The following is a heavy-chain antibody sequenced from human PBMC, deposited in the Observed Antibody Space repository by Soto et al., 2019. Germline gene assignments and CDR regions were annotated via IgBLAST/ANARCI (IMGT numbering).Heavy chain of an antibody. V-gene: IGHV1-69*13. J-gene: IGHJ4*02. CDR1: GGTFSSYA. Sequence: GASVKVSCKASGGTFSSYAISWVRQAPGQGLEWMGGIIPIFGTANYAQKFQGRVTITADESTSTAYMELSSLRSEDTAVYYCARDTDYGSGSYSFSWGQGTLVTVSS. CDR2: IIPIFGTA. D-gene: IGHD3-10*01. CDR3: ARDTDYGSGSYSFS.